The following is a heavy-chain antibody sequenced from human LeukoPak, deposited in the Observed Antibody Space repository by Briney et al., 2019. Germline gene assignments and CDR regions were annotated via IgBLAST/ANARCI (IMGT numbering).Heavy chain of an antibody. CDR1: GYTFTSYG. CDR3: ARDRTKSGEPIVVVPAAIGGGSWFDP. D-gene: IGHD2-2*01. V-gene: IGHV1-18*01. J-gene: IGHJ5*02. Sequence: ASVKVSCMASGYTFTSYGISWVRQAPGQGLEWMGWISAYNGNTNYAQKLQGRVTMTTDTSTSTAYMELRSLRSDDTAVYYCARDRTKSGEPIVVVPAAIGGGSWFDPWGQGTLVTVSS. CDR2: ISAYNGNT.